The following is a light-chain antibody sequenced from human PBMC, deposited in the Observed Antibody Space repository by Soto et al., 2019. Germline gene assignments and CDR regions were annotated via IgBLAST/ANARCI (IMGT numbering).Light chain of an antibody. CDR1: SSDLGAYNY. V-gene: IGLV2-14*01. CDR2: QVS. Sequence: QSALTQPASVSGSPGQSITISCTGTSSDLGAYNYVSWYQHHPGKAPKLMIYQVSNRPSGVSNRFSGSKSGNTASLTISGLQAEDEADYYCCSYTSSSPYVFGTGTKVTVL. J-gene: IGLJ1*01. CDR3: CSYTSSSPYV.